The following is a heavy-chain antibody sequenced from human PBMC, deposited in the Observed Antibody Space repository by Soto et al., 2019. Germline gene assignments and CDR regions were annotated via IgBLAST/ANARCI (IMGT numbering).Heavy chain of an antibody. CDR3: ARVGLGYYSMDV. V-gene: IGHV3-48*02. J-gene: IGHJ6*02. D-gene: IGHD3-16*01. CDR2: ITSSSGTI. CDR1: GSTFSSYR. Sequence: GGSLRLSRSASGSTFSSYRMNWVLQNPGTGPEFVSYITSSSGTIFYADSVKGRFTISRDNAQNSLFLQMNSLRDEDTAVYYCARVGLGYYSMDVWGQGNTVTGSS.